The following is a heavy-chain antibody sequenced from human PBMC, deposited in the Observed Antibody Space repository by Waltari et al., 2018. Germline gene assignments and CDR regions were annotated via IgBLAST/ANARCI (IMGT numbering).Heavy chain of an antibody. CDR2: ISYDGSNK. CDR1: GFTFSSYA. Sequence: QVQLVESGGGVVQPGRSLRLSCAASGFTFSSYAMHWVRQAPGKGLEWVAVISYDGSNKYYAEAVKGRLTISRDNSKNTRYLQMNSLRAEDTAVYYCAKLFLYGSGSYFDYWGQGTLVTVSS. V-gene: IGHV3-30-3*02. J-gene: IGHJ4*02. D-gene: IGHD3-10*01. CDR3: AKLFLYGSGSYFDY.